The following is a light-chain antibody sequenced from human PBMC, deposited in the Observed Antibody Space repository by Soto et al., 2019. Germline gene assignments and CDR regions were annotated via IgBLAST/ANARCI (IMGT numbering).Light chain of an antibody. CDR1: QSVSSSY. CDR2: GAS. J-gene: IGKJ1*01. V-gene: IGKV3-20*01. CDR3: QQYNNWPRT. Sequence: EIVLTQSPGTLSLSPGVRATLSCRASQSVSSSYLAWYQQKPGQAPRLLIYGASSRATGIPDRFSGSGSGTDFTLTISRLQSEDFAVYYCQQYNNWPRTFGQGSKVDI.